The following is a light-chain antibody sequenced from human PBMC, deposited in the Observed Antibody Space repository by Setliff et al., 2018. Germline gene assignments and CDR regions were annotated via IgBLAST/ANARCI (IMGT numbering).Light chain of an antibody. CDR1: SSDVGPYNY. CDR3: SSYAGSNKLV. V-gene: IGLV2-8*01. CDR2: EVS. J-gene: IGLJ2*01. Sequence: QSALAQPPSASGSPGQSVTISCTATSSDVGPYNYVSWYQQHPGKAPKLMIYEVSERPSGVPDRFSGSKSGNTASLTVSGLQAEDEADYYCSSYAGSNKLVFGGGTKLTVL.